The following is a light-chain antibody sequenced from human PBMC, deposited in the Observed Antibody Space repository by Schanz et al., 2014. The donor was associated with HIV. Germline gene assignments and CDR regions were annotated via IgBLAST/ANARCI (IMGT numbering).Light chain of an antibody. V-gene: IGLV1-47*01. CDR2: RDS. Sequence: QSVLTQPPSASGTPGQRVTISCSGSSSIIGSNYVYWYQQLPGTAPKLLIYRDSQRPSGVPDRFSGSKSGTSASLAISGLQSEDEADYYCAAWDDSLNGVVFGGGTKLTVL. CDR1: SSIIGSNY. CDR3: AAWDDSLNGVV. J-gene: IGLJ3*02.